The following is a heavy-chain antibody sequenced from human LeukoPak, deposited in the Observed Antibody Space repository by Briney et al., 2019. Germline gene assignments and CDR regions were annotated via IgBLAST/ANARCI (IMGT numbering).Heavy chain of an antibody. CDR2: ISSSSYI. CDR1: GFTFSSYA. D-gene: IGHD3-10*01. V-gene: IGHV3-21*01. J-gene: IGHJ4*02. Sequence: GGSLRLSCAASGFTFSSYAMSWVRQAPGKGLEWVSSISSSSYIYYADSVKGRFTIARDNAKNSLYLQMNSLRAEDTAVYYCASHTGSGYWGQGTLVTVSS. CDR3: ASHTGSGY.